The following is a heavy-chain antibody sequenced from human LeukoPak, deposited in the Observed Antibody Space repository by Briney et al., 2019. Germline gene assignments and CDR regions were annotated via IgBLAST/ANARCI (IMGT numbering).Heavy chain of an antibody. CDR2: IYYSGST. D-gene: IGHD5-18*01. CDR3: ARYSYGSGWFDP. V-gene: IGHV4-59*12. CDR1: GGSISSYY. Sequence: SETLSLTCTVSGGSISSYYWSWIRQPPGKGLEWIGYIYYSGSTNYNPSLKSRVTMSVDTSKNQFSLKLSSVTAADTAVYYCARYSYGSGWFDPWGQGTLVTVSS. J-gene: IGHJ5*02.